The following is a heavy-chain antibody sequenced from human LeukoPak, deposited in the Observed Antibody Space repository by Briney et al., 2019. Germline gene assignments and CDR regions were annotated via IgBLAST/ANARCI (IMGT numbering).Heavy chain of an antibody. D-gene: IGHD4-11*01. CDR3: AMLQYPHFDY. CDR2: INPSGGST. CDR1: GYTFTSYY. J-gene: IGHJ4*02. V-gene: IGHV1-46*01. Sequence: GASVKVYCKASGYTFTSYYMHWVRQAPGQGLEWMGIINPSGGSTSYAQKFQGRVTMTRDTSTGTVYMELSSLRSEDTAVYYCAMLQYPHFDYWGQGTLVTVSS.